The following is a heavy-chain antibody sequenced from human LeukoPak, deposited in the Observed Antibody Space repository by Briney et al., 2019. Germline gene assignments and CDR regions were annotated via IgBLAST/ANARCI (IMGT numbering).Heavy chain of an antibody. CDR1: GGSISSYY. J-gene: IGHJ6*02. CDR2: IYYSGST. V-gene: IGHV4-59*01. CDR3: ARARLDVYGMDV. D-gene: IGHD3-22*01. Sequence: SETLSLTCTVSGGSISSYYWSWIRQPPGKGLVWIGYIYYSGSTNYNPSLKSRVTISVDTSKNQFSLKLSSVTAADTAVYYCARARLDVYGMDVWGQGTTVTVSS.